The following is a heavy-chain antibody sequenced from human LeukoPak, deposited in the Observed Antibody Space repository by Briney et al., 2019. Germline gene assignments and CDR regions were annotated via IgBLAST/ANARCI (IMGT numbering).Heavy chain of an antibody. D-gene: IGHD5-18*01. CDR2: IYHSGST. Sequence: KASETLSLTCAVSGGSISSGGYSWSWIRQPPGKGLEWIGYIYHSGSTYYNPSLKSRVTISVDRSKNQFSLKLSSVTAADTAVYYCARARGYSYVSYWGQGTLVTVSS. J-gene: IGHJ4*02. CDR1: GGSISSGGYS. V-gene: IGHV4-30-2*01. CDR3: ARARGYSYVSY.